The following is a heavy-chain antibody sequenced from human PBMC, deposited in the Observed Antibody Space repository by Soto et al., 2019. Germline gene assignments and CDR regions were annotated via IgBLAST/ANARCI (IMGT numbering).Heavy chain of an antibody. J-gene: IGHJ4*02. D-gene: IGHD4-17*01. CDR2: IKCKTDGETT. Sequence: AGSLRLSCAASGFTVSNAWLSWVRQAPGKGQVWVGRIKCKTDGETTDYAALVKGRFTISRADSKNTLHLQMNSRKPEDTAVYYCPAQTTVTTNGGSSFDYWGQGTLVTVSS. CDR3: PAQTTVTTNGGSSFDY. CDR1: GFTVSNAW. V-gene: IGHV3-15*01.